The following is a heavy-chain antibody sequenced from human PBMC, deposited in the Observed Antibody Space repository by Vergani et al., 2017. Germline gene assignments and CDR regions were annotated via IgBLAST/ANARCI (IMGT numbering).Heavy chain of an antibody. CDR1: GCSLINYY. CDR3: ARTIGHCSNSNCYNLAY. V-gene: IGHV4-59*01. CDR2: IYSSGST. Sequence: QVQLQESGPGLVKPSETLSLTCTVSGCSLINYYWSWVRQPPGKGLEWIGYIYSSGSTTYSPSLKSRLTMSVDPSKNQFSLKLLSVTLADTAVYYCARTIGHCSNSNCYNLAYWGQGTLVTVSS. J-gene: IGHJ4*02. D-gene: IGHD2-2*02.